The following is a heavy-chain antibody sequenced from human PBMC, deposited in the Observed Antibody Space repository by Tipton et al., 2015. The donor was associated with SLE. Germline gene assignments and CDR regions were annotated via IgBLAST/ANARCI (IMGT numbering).Heavy chain of an antibody. J-gene: IGHJ4*02. D-gene: IGHD4-17*01. CDR3: ARRAYGDYGFDY. Sequence: TLSLTCTVSGDSISSDIHYWGWIRQPPGKGLEWIGSVFYTGTTSYNSSVKSRVAISIDTSKNHFSLRLTSVTTEDTAVYYCARRAYGDYGFDYWGQGTLVTVSS. V-gene: IGHV4-39*07. CDR1: GDSISSDIHY. CDR2: VFYTGTT.